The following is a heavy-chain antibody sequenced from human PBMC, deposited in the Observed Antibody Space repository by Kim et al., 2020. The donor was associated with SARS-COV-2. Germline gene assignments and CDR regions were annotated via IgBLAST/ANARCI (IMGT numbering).Heavy chain of an antibody. J-gene: IGHJ6*02. Sequence: GGSLRLSCAASGFTFSSYAMSWVRQAPGKGLEWVSAISGSGGSTYYADSVKGRFTISRDNSKNTLYLQMNSLRAEDTAVYYCAKAAQEVFDYDSSGYQDVWGQGTTVTVSS. D-gene: IGHD3-22*01. CDR3: AKAAQEVFDYDSSGYQDV. CDR1: GFTFSSYA. V-gene: IGHV3-23*01. CDR2: ISGSGGST.